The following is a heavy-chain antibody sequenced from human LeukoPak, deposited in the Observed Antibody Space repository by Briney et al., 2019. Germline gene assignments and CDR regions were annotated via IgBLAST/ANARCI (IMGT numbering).Heavy chain of an antibody. CDR3: ARDMTSVATPYFAS. Sequence: ASVKVSCKASGYTFTHYFIHWIRQAPGQGLEWMGWINPNSGGTKYAQKFQGRITVTRDTSITTAYMEVSRLISDDTAIYYCARDMTSVATPYFASWGHGTLVTVSS. CDR1: GYTFTHYF. CDR2: INPNSGGT. D-gene: IGHD4-17*01. V-gene: IGHV1-2*02. J-gene: IGHJ5*01.